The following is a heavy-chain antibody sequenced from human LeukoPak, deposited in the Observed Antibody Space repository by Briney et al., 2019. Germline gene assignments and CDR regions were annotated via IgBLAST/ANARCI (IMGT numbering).Heavy chain of an antibody. CDR1: GFTFSNYA. V-gene: IGHV3-30*04. CDR2: ISYDGKHK. J-gene: IGHJ6*02. CDR3: AREDDDSNGIDV. D-gene: IGHD4-11*01. Sequence: GGSLRLSCAASGFTFSNYAMEWVRQAPGKGLEWVALISYDGKHKYYADSMKGRFTISRDNSKNTLYLQMNGLRAEDTAVYHCAREDDDSNGIDVWGHGTTVTVSS.